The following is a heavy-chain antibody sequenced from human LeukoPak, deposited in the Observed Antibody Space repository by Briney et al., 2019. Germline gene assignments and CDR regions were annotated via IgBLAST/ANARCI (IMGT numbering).Heavy chain of an antibody. D-gene: IGHD3-3*01. J-gene: IGHJ4*02. V-gene: IGHV3-23*01. CDR2: IFPSGGEI. CDR3: ARGQSGH. CDR1: GFTFSTFA. Sequence: GGSLRLSCAASGFTFSTFAMIWVRQPPGKGLEWVSSIFPSGGEIHYADSVRGRFAISRDNAKNTLYLQMNSLRAEDTAVYYCARGQSGHWGQGTLVTVSS.